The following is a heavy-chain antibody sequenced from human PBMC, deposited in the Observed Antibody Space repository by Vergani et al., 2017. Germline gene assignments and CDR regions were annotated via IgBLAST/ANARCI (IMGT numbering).Heavy chain of an antibody. J-gene: IGHJ4*02. CDR3: ARGGTYYDFWSGYHRFDY. Sequence: EVQLVESGGGLVQPGGSLRLSCAASGFPFSSYELNWVRQAPGKGLEWVSYLSSSGSNLDYADSVKGRFTISRDNTKNYLYLQMKTLRSEDTAVYYCARGGTYYDFWSGYHRFDYWGQGTLVTVSS. D-gene: IGHD3-3*01. V-gene: IGHV3-48*03. CDR1: GFPFSSYE. CDR2: LSSSGSNL.